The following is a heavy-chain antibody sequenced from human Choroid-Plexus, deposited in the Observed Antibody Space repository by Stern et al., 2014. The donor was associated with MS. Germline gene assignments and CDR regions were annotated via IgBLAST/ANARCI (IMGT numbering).Heavy chain of an antibody. D-gene: IGHD2/OR15-2a*01. J-gene: IGHJ4*02. CDR1: GFSFSSFG. CDR2: ISYDGSK. V-gene: IGHV3-30*18. Sequence: QMQLVQYGGGVVQPGRPLRLSCAASGFSFSSFGMHWVRQAPGKGLEWVALISYDGSKDYADSVKGRFAISRDNSKNTLYLQMNSLRAEDTAVYYCAKDRQYLTFFFDFWGQGSLDTVSS. CDR3: AKDRQYLTFFFDF.